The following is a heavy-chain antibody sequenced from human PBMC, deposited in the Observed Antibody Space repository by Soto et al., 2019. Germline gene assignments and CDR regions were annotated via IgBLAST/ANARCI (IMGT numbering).Heavy chain of an antibody. CDR3: AKDDGLSSTNVKAFDI. Sequence: GGSLRLSCTASGFTFSSYGMHWVRQAPGKGLEWVAVISYDGSNKYYADSVKGRFTISRDNSKNTLYLQMNSLRAEDTAVYYCAKDDGLSSTNVKAFDIWGQGTKVTVSS. CDR1: GFTFSSYG. J-gene: IGHJ3*02. CDR2: ISYDGSNK. V-gene: IGHV3-30*18. D-gene: IGHD2-2*01.